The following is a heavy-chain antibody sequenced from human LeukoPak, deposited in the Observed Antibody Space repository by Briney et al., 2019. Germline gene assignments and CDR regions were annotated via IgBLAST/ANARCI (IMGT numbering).Heavy chain of an antibody. CDR3: AKLEGRSRSY. J-gene: IGHJ4*02. Sequence: PGRSLRLSCAASGFTFSSYAMSWVRQAPGKGLEWVSAISNSGGSTYYADSVKGRFTISRDNSKNTLYLQMNSLRAEDTAVYYCAKLEGRSRSYWGQGTLVTVSS. CDR2: ISNSGGST. V-gene: IGHV3-23*01. D-gene: IGHD3-3*01. CDR1: GFTFSSYA.